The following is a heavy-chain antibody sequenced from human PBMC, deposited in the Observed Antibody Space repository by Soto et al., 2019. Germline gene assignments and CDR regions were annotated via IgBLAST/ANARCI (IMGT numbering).Heavy chain of an antibody. J-gene: IGHJ4*02. Sequence: SLKVYCNSSGGTYSIDAISWVRQAPGQGLEWMGGIIPIFGTANYAQKFQGRVTITADKSTSTAYMELSSLRSEDTAVYYCARADYGGNYFDYWGQGTLVPGFS. D-gene: IGHD4-17*01. CDR3: ARADYGGNYFDY. CDR2: IIPIFGTA. V-gene: IGHV1-69*06. CDR1: GGTYSIDA.